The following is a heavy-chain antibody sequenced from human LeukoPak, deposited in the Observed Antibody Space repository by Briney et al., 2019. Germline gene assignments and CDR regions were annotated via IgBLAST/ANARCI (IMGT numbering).Heavy chain of an antibody. CDR2: INPSGGST. CDR1: GYTFTSYY. V-gene: IGHV1-46*01. CDR3: ARCDILTGYHKILDY. J-gene: IGHJ4*02. D-gene: IGHD3-9*01. Sequence: GSLKVSCKASGYTFTSYYMHWVRQAPGQGLEWMGIINPSGGSTSYAQKFQGRVTMTRDTSTSTVYMELSSLRSEDTAVYYCARCDILTGYHKILDYWGQGTLVTVSS.